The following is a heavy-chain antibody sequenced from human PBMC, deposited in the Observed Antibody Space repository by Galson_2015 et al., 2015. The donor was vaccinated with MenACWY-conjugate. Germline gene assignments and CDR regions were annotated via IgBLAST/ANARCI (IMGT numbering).Heavy chain of an antibody. V-gene: IGHV3-7*03. CDR3: AGGRYGMDV. CDR1: GFTFRDYW. CDR2: IKKDGSEK. J-gene: IGHJ6*02. Sequence: SLRLSCAASGFTFRDYWMTWVRQAPGKGLEWVASIKKDGSEKYYVDSVKGRFTISRDNTKNSMYLEMNSLRAEDTAVYYCAGGRYGMDVWGQGTTVTASS.